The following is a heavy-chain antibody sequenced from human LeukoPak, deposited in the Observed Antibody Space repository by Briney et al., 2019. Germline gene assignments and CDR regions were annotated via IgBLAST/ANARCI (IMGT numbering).Heavy chain of an antibody. CDR3: ARRDGWHENWFDP. CDR1: GYSFTSYW. J-gene: IGHJ5*02. V-gene: IGHV5-51*01. D-gene: IGHD2-15*01. CDR2: IYPGDSDT. Sequence: GESLKISCKGSGYSFTSYWIGWVRHLPGKGLEWLGIIYPGDSDTRYSPSFQGQVTISADTSISTAYLQWSSLKASDTAMYYCARRDGWHENWFDPWGQGTLVTVSS.